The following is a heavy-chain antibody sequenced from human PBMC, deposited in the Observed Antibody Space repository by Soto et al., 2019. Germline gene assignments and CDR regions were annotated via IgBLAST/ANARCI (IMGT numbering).Heavy chain of an antibody. J-gene: IGHJ4*02. D-gene: IGHD2-21*02. V-gene: IGHV1-46*01. Sequence: QVQLVQSGAGVQKPGASVKVSCEASGYRFTAYYMHWVRQAPGQGLEWMAIINPSSGVANYAQRFQGRCTMARDTSTSTVYMELSRLRSEDTAVYYCARSPPLRECPGGDCSHFDYWGQGTLVTVS. CDR3: ARSPPLRECPGGDCSHFDY. CDR2: INPSSGVA. CDR1: GYRFTAYY.